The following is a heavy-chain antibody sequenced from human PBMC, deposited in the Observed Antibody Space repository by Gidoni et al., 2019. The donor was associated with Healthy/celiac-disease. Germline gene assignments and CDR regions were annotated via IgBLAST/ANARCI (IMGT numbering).Heavy chain of an antibody. CDR1: GFTFSNAW. CDR2: IKSKTDGGTT. D-gene: IGHD3-10*01. Sequence: EVQLVESGGGLVKPGGSLRLSCAASGFTFSNAWMSWFRQAPGKGLEWVGRIKSKTDGGTTDYAAPVKGRFTISRDDSKNTLYLQMNSLKTEDTAVYYCTTDTPPGLYGSGSSGYFDYWGQGTLVTVSS. CDR3: TTDTPPGLYGSGSSGYFDY. J-gene: IGHJ4*02. V-gene: IGHV3-15*01.